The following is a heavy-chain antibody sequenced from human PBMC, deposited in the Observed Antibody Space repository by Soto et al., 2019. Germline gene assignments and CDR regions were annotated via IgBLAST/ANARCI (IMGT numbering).Heavy chain of an antibody. CDR2: IYGGGTT. CDR3: VQTTGWPGLLF. J-gene: IGHJ4*02. CDR1: GFAVSSKY. D-gene: IGHD6-19*01. Sequence: EVQLVESGGGLIQPGGSLRLSCAASGFAVSSKYMTWVRQAPGKGLEWVSVIYGGGTTYYADSVKGRFTISRDTSKNTLYLHINCLTAEDSTVYYCVQTTGWPGLLFWGQGTLVTVSS. V-gene: IGHV3-53*01.